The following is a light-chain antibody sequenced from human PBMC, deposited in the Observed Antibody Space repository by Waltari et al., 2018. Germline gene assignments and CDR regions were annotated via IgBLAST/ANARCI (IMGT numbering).Light chain of an antibody. J-gene: IGKJ2*03. CDR2: AAS. CDR3: LQHNSYPYS. CDR1: QGISSH. Sequence: DIQMTQSPSSLSASVGDTVPITCRASQGISSHLNWFQQKPGKAPKLLIYAASSLESGVPSRFSGSGSGTEFSLTISSLQPEDFAAYYCLQHNSYPYSFGQGTKVDIK. V-gene: IGKV1-17*01.